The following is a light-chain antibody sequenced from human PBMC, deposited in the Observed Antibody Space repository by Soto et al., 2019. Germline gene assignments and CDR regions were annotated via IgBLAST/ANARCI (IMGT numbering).Light chain of an antibody. V-gene: IGKV3-20*01. CDR2: GAS. J-gene: IGKJ4*01. CDR1: QTVSSSY. CDR3: QKCKVAPFT. Sequence: EIVLTQSPGTLSLSAGERLTLSCRASQTVSSSYLAWYQQKPGQAPRLLVYGASSRATGIPDRFSGSGSGTDFTLTISRLEPEDAAIYYCQKCKVAPFTFGGGTKVEIK.